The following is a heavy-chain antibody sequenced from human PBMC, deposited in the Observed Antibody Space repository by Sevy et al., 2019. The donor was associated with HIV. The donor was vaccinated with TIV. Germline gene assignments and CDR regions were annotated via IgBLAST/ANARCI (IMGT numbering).Heavy chain of an antibody. CDR3: ARASHGTIFGVVIIPENFDY. V-gene: IGHV4-59*01. D-gene: IGHD3-3*01. Sequence: SETLSLTCTVSGGSISSYYWSWIRQPPGKGLEWIGYIYYSGSTNYNPSLKSRVTISVDTSKNQFSLKLCSVTAADTAVYYCARASHGTIFGVVIIPENFDYWGQGTLVTVSS. CDR1: GGSISSYY. J-gene: IGHJ4*02. CDR2: IYYSGST.